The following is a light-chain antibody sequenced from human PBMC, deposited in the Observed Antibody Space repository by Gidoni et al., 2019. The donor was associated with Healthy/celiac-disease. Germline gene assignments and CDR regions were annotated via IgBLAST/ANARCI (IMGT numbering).Light chain of an antibody. Sequence: DIVITQSPLSLPVTPGEPASISCRSSQSLLHSNGYNYLELYLQKPGQSPQLLIYLGSNRASGVPDRFSGSGSGTYVTLKISRVEAEDVGVYYCMQALQTPPCTFXQXTKVEIK. CDR1: QSLLHSNGYNY. CDR3: MQALQTPPCT. J-gene: IGKJ1*01. CDR2: LGS. V-gene: IGKV2-28*01.